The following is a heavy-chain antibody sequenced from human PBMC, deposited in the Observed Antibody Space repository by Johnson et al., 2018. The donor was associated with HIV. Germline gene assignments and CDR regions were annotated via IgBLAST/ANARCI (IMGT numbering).Heavy chain of an antibody. Sequence: VQLVESGGGLVQPGGSLRLSCAASGFTSDDYAMSWVRQAAGKGLEWVSVISSGADTWYAGSVTGRFTISRDNSKNTLNLQMNSLRAEDTAVYYCARESNGDYVAFDIWGQGTMVTVSS. V-gene: IGHV3-66*01. D-gene: IGHD4-17*01. CDR1: GFTSDDYA. CDR2: ISSGADT. CDR3: ARESNGDYVAFDI. J-gene: IGHJ3*02.